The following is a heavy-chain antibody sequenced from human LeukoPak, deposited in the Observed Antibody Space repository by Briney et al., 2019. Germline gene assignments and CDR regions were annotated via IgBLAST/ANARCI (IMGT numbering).Heavy chain of an antibody. CDR2: IHYSGNT. J-gene: IGHJ6*02. CDR1: GGSTSSSNFY. V-gene: IGHV4-39*07. CDR3: ARDPPRIAAAGPYYYGMDV. D-gene: IGHD6-13*01. Sequence: SETLSLTCTVSGGSTSSSNFYWGWIRQPPGMGLEWIGGIHYSGNTYYNPSLKSRVTMSVDTSKNQFSLKLSSVTAVDTAVYYCARDPPRIAAAGPYYYGMDVWGQGTTVTVSS.